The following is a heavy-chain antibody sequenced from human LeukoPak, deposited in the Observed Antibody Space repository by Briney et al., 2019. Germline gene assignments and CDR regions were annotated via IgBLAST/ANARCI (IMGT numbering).Heavy chain of an antibody. D-gene: IGHD6-19*01. CDR1: GFTVSSNY. CDR3: AKAQPIAVAALFDY. Sequence: GGSLRLSCAASGFTVSSNYMSWVRQAPGKGLEWVSAISGSGGGTYYADSVKGRFTISRDNSKNTLYLQMNSLRAEDTAVYYCAKAQPIAVAALFDYWGQGTVVTVSA. CDR2: ISGSGGGT. V-gene: IGHV3-23*01. J-gene: IGHJ4*02.